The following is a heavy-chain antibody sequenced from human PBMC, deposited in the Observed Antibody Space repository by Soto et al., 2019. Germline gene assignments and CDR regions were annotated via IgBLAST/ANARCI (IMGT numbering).Heavy chain of an antibody. CDR2: ISSSSTTI. V-gene: IGHV3-48*01. D-gene: IGHD1-1*01. J-gene: IGHJ4*02. CDR1: GFTFSNFG. CDR3: ATSFITTIGTTA. Sequence: EVQLVESGGGLVQPGGSLRLSCEASGFTFSNFGINWVRQAPGKGLEWVSHISSSSTTIYYAESVKGRFTISRDNAKNSLYVQMSSLRGEDTAVYYCATSFITTIGTTAWGQGTLVTVSS.